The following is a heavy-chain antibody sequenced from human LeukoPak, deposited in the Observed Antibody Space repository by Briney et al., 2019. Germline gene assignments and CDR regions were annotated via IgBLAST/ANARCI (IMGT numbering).Heavy chain of an antibody. Sequence: SETLSLTCAVYGGSFSGYYWSWIRQPPGKGLEWIGEINHSGSTDYNPSLKSRVTISVDTSKNQFSLKLSSVTAADTAVYYCARTSGWYSFDAFDIWGQGTMVTVSS. D-gene: IGHD6-19*01. V-gene: IGHV4-34*01. CDR2: INHSGST. J-gene: IGHJ3*02. CDR1: GGSFSGYY. CDR3: ARTSGWYSFDAFDI.